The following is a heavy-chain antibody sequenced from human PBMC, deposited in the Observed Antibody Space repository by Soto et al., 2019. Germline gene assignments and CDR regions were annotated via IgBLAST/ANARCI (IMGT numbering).Heavy chain of an antibody. CDR3: ATSNPTASYGSGSYYN. Sequence: ASLKVSCKVSGYTLTELSMHWVRQAPGKGLEWMGGFDPEDGETIYAQKFQGRVTMTEDTSTDTAYMELSSLRSEDTAVYYCATSNPTASYGSGSYYNWGQGTLVTVSS. CDR2: FDPEDGET. V-gene: IGHV1-24*01. CDR1: GYTLTELS. D-gene: IGHD3-10*01. J-gene: IGHJ4*02.